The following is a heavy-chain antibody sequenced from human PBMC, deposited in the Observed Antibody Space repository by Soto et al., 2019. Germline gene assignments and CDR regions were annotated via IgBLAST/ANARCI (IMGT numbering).Heavy chain of an antibody. D-gene: IGHD6-13*01. CDR2: INPSGGST. V-gene: IGHV1-46*01. Sequence: ASVKVSCKASGYTFTSYYMHWVRQAPGQGLEWMGIINPSGGSTSYEQKFQGRVTMTRDTSTSTVYMELSSLRSKDTAVYYCAREVLERIAAAGTKYYYGMDVWGQGTTVTVSS. J-gene: IGHJ6*02. CDR1: GYTFTSYY. CDR3: AREVLERIAAAGTKYYYGMDV.